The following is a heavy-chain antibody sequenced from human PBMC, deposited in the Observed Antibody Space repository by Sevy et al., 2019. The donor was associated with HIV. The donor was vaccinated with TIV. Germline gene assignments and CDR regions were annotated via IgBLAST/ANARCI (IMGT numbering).Heavy chain of an antibody. CDR2: ISYDGRNK. CDR1: GIMFTTSG. D-gene: IGHD3-9*01. Sequence: GGSLRLSCAVSGIMFTTSGMHWVRQAPGKGLEWVAVISYDGRNKFYGDSVKGRFTISRDNSKNILFLQMNSLRAEDTAVYYCAKDFTGYNGMDVWGQGTMVTVSS. CDR3: AKDFTGYNGMDV. J-gene: IGHJ6*02. V-gene: IGHV3-30*18.